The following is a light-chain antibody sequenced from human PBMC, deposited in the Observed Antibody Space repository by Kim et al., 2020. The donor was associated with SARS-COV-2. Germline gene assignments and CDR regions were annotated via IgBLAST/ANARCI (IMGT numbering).Light chain of an antibody. CDR3: QQYCTSLT. J-gene: IGKJ4*01. Sequence: EIVLTQSPGTLSLSLGDRASLSCRASQSVSSRYLAWYQQRPGQAPRLLIYGASSRAAGIPDRFSGSGSGTDFTLTISRLEPEDFAVYYCQQYCTSLTFGGGTKVDIK. V-gene: IGKV3-20*01. CDR1: QSVSSRY. CDR2: GAS.